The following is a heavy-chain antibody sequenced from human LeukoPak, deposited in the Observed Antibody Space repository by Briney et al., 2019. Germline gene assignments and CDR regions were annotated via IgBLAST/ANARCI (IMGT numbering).Heavy chain of an antibody. J-gene: IGHJ4*02. V-gene: IGHV3-74*01. Sequence: GGSLRLSCAASGFTFSNYWMHWVRQAPGKGLVWVSRINSDGINTSYADSVKGRFTISRDNAKKSLYLQMKSLRAEDTAVYYCARGTLYYGSESYDYWGQGTLVAVSS. CDR1: GFTFSNYW. D-gene: IGHD3-10*01. CDR2: INSDGINT. CDR3: ARGTLYYGSESYDY.